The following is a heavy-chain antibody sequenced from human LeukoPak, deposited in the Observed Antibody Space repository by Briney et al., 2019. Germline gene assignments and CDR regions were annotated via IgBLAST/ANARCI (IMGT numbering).Heavy chain of an antibody. CDR1: GFTVSSNY. D-gene: IGHD3-22*01. Sequence: GGSLRLSCAASGFTVSSNYMSWVRQAPGKGLEWVSVIYSGGSTYYADSVKGRFTISRDNSKNTLYLQMNSLRAEDTAVYYCARDERSGTIPLFDIWGQGTMVTVSS. CDR3: ARDERSGTIPLFDI. V-gene: IGHV3-66*02. CDR2: IYSGGST. J-gene: IGHJ3*02.